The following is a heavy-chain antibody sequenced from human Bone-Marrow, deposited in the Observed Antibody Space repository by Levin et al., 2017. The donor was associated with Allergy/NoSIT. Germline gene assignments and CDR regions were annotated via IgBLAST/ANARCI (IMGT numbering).Heavy chain of an antibody. J-gene: IGHJ6*02. CDR2: IWYDGSNK. Sequence: GESLKISCAASGFTFSSYGMHWVRQAPGKGLEWVAVIWYDGSNKYYADSVKGRFTISRDNSKNTLYLQMNSLRAEDTAVYYCARDSYYYDSSGYYYPPRVVISGYGMDVWGQGTTVTVSS. V-gene: IGHV3-33*01. D-gene: IGHD3-22*01. CDR3: ARDSYYYDSSGYYYPPRVVISGYGMDV. CDR1: GFTFSSYG.